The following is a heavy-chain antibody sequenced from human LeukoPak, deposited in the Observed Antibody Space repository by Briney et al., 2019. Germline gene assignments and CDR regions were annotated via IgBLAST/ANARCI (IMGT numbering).Heavy chain of an antibody. CDR3: ARWSAGYSSSFASWFDP. CDR1: GGSISSGGYY. V-gene: IGHV4-31*03. D-gene: IGHD6-13*01. CDR2: IYYSGST. Sequence: SETLSLTCTVSGGSISSGGYYWSWIRQHPGKGLEWIGYIYYSGSTYYNPSLKSRVTISVDTSKNQFSLKLSSVTAADTAVYYCARWSAGYSSSFASWFDPWGQGTLVTVSS. J-gene: IGHJ5*02.